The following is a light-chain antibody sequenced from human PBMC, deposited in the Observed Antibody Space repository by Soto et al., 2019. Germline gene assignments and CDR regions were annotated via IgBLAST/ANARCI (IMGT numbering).Light chain of an antibody. CDR1: ALPKQY. J-gene: IGLJ1*01. CDR3: QSADNSGTYPYV. Sequence: SYELTQPPSVSVSPGQTARITCSGDALPKQYVYWYQQKPGQAPLLVIYKVSERPSGIPERFSGSSSGTTVTLTISGVQAEDEADYYCQSADNSGTYPYVFGTGTQVTVL. V-gene: IGLV3-25*03. CDR2: KVS.